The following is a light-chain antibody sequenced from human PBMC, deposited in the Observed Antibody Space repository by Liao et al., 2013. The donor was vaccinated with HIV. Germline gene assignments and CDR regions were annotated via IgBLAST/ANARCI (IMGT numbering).Light chain of an antibody. CDR2: NDG. Sequence: SYELTQPPSVSVAPGKTARITCGGNNIGDKSVHWYQKRPGRAPMVVIYNDGDRPSGIPERFSGSNSGNTATLTIIRVEAGDEADYYCQVWDSSNDHVVFGGGTKLTVL. CDR3: QVWDSSNDHVV. V-gene: IGLV3-21*01. J-gene: IGLJ2*01. CDR1: NIGDKS.